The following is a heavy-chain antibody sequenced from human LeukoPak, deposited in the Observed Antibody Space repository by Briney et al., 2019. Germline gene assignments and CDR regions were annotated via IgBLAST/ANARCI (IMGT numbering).Heavy chain of an antibody. Sequence: PGGSLRLSCAASGFTFSSYAMSWVRQAPGKGLEWVSAISGSGGSTYYADSVKGRFTISRDNSKNTLYLQMNSLRAEDTAVYYCAKEGRPPGEYGSGSYSGVRYYFDYWGQGTLVTVSS. J-gene: IGHJ4*02. V-gene: IGHV3-23*01. CDR3: AKEGRPPGEYGSGSYSGVRYYFDY. CDR1: GFTFSSYA. D-gene: IGHD3-10*01. CDR2: ISGSGGST.